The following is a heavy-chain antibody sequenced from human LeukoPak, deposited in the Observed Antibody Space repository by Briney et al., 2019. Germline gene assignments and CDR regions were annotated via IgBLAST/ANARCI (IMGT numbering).Heavy chain of an antibody. V-gene: IGHV3-21*05. D-gene: IGHD5-18*01. CDR2: ITGAGNNI. CDR1: GFTFSNFG. J-gene: IGHJ5*02. Sequence: GGSLRLSCVVSGFTFSNFGMNWVRQAPGQGLEWLSYITGAGNNIYYADSAKGRFTISRDNARNSLYLQMSSLRAEDTAVYYCARDVGYRSWFDPWGQGTLVTVSS. CDR3: ARDVGYRSWFDP.